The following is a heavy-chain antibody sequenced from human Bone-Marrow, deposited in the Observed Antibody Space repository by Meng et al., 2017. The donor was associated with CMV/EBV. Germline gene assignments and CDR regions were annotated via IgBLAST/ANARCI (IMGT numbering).Heavy chain of an antibody. CDR3: AREAASGWYPYYYHGMDV. CDR1: GFTFSSYW. J-gene: IGHJ6*01. V-gene: IGHV3-74*01. Sequence: GGSLRLSCAASGFTFSSYWMHWVRQAPGKGLVWVSRINSDGSSTSYADSVKGRFTISRDNAKNSLYLQMNSLRAEDTAVYYCAREAASGWYPYYYHGMDVWGQGTTVTVSS. CDR2: INSDGSST. D-gene: IGHD6-19*01.